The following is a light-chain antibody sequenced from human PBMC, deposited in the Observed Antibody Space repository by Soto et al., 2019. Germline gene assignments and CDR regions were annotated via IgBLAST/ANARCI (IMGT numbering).Light chain of an antibody. CDR2: WAS. CDR3: HQYYSTPFA. V-gene: IGKV4-1*01. Sequence: DIVMTQSPDSLAVSLGERATINCKSSQSVLYSSNHKNYLAWYQQKPGQPPKLLIYWASTRESGVPDRFSGSGSGTDFTLTISSRQAADVAVYYCHQYYSTPFAFGPGTKVDI. J-gene: IGKJ3*01. CDR1: QSVLYSSNHKNY.